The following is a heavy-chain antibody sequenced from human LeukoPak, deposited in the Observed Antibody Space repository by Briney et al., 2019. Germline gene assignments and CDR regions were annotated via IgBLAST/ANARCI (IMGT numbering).Heavy chain of an antibody. D-gene: IGHD6-13*01. Sequence: SETLSLTCTVSGGSISSYYWSWIRQPAGKGLEWIGRIYTSGSTNYNPSLKSRVTMSVDTSKNQFSLQPNSVTPEDTAVYYCARRRGTAQAFDYWGQGTLVTVSS. CDR1: GGSISSYY. J-gene: IGHJ4*02. CDR3: ARRRGTAQAFDY. V-gene: IGHV4-4*07. CDR2: IYTSGST.